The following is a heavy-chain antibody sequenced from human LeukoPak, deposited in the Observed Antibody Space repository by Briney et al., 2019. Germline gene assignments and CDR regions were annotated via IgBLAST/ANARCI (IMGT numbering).Heavy chain of an antibody. J-gene: IGHJ4*02. D-gene: IGHD2-21*02. Sequence: ETLSLTCAVSGGSISSSNWWSWVRQPPGKGLEWVSVIYSGGNTYYADSVKGRFTISRDNSKNTLYLQMNSLRAEDTAVYYCATAGDYCRGDCYLYNWGQGALVTVRS. CDR1: GGSISSSNW. CDR3: ATAGDYCRGDCYLYN. CDR2: IYSGGNT. V-gene: IGHV3-53*01.